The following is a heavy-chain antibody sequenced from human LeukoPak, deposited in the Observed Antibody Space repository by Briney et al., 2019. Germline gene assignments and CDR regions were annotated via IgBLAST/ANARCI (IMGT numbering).Heavy chain of an antibody. D-gene: IGHD4-23*01. CDR3: ARDRRGYGGNFDY. CDR1: GFXFSSYS. Sequence: GGSLRLSCAASGFXFSSYSINWVRQAPGKGLEWVSYISSSSSTIYYADSVKGRFTISRDNAKNSLSLQMNSLRAEDTAVYYCARDRRGYGGNFDYWGQGTLVTVSS. CDR2: ISSSSSTI. V-gene: IGHV3-48*01. J-gene: IGHJ4*02.